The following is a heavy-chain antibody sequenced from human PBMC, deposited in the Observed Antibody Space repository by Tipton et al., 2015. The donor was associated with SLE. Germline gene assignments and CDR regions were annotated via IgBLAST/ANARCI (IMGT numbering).Heavy chain of an antibody. CDR3: AKGPYGYFDS. V-gene: IGHV3-30*04. CDR2: ISYTGSNQ. CDR1: GFTFSAYT. D-gene: IGHD2-21*01. J-gene: IGHJ4*02. Sequence: SLRLSCAASGFTFSAYTMHWVRQAPGKGLEWVAVISYTGSNQYYTDSVKGRFTISRDSSKNTLSLQMNSLRVEDTAVYYCAKGPYGYFDSWGQGTLVTVSS.